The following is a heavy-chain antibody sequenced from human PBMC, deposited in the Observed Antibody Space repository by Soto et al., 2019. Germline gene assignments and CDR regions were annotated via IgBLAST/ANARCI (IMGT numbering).Heavy chain of an antibody. J-gene: IGHJ6*02. Sequence: GGSLRLSCAASGFTSSSYWMHWVRQAPGKGLVWVSRINSDGSSTSYADSVKGRFTISRDNAKNTLYLQMNSLRAEDTAVYYCAREYYDFWSGSLVSMDVWGQGTTVTVSS. D-gene: IGHD3-3*01. CDR1: GFTSSSYW. CDR2: INSDGSST. V-gene: IGHV3-74*01. CDR3: AREYYDFWSGSLVSMDV.